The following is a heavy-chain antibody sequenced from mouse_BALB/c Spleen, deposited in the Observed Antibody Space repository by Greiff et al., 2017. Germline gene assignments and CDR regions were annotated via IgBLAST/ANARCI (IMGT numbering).Heavy chain of an antibody. Sequence: EVKLVESGGGLVKPGGSLKLSCAASGFTFSSYTMSWVRQTPEKRLEWVATISSGGSYTYYPDSVKGRFTISRDNAKNTLYLQMSSLKSEDTAMYYCTREEYEAYEDWGQGTLVTVSA. CDR2: ISSGGSYT. CDR3: TREEYEAYED. J-gene: IGHJ3*01. D-gene: IGHD6-5*01. CDR1: GFTFSSYT. V-gene: IGHV5-6-4*01.